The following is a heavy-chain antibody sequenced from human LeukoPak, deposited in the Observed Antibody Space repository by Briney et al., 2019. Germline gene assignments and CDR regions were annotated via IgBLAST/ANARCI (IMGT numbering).Heavy chain of an antibody. D-gene: IGHD3-3*01. J-gene: IGHJ3*01. CDR3: TRDTTPSEGGGHYFDAFDV. V-gene: IGHV3-7*03. CDR2: VNRDESRK. Sequence: GGSLRLSCVGSGFTFNNYWMTWVRQAPGQGLEWVANVNRDESRKNHADSVKGRFTVSRDNARNSLYLQMNSLTAEDTAVYFCTRDTTPSEGGGHYFDAFDVWGQGTMVTVSS. CDR1: GFTFNNYW.